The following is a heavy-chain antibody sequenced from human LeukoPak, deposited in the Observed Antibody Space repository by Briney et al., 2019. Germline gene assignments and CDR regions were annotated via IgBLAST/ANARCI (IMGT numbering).Heavy chain of an antibody. V-gene: IGHV4-34*01. Sequence: SSETLSLTCAVYGGSFRGYYWSGIRQPPGKGLELIGEINHSGSTTSTPSLKSLVTISVDPSKTQFSLKLSSVPAADTAVYYCARASKGYFAYWGQGTLVTVSS. CDR2: INHSGST. CDR3: ARASKGYFAY. CDR1: GGSFRGYY. J-gene: IGHJ4*02.